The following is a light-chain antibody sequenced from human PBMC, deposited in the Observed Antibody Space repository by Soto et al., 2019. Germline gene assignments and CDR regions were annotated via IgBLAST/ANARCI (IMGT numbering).Light chain of an antibody. Sequence: QSALTQPASVSGSPGQSITISCTGTSSYIGAYNYVSWYQQYPGKAPKLMIYGVTNRPSGVSNRFSGSKTGNTASLTISGLQAEDEADYYCFSHRSGDSHVFGTGTKVTVL. CDR2: GVT. CDR1: SSYIGAYNY. V-gene: IGLV2-14*01. CDR3: FSHRSGDSHV. J-gene: IGLJ1*01.